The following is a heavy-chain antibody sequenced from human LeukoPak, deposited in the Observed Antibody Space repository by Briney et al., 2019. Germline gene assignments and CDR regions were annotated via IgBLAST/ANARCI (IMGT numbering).Heavy chain of an antibody. CDR3: ARDKQYSSSWPYNWFDP. D-gene: IGHD6-13*01. CDR2: IIPILGIA. CDR1: GYTFISYY. Sequence: SVKVSCKASGYTFISYYIHWVRQAPGQGLEWMGRIIPILGIANYAQKFQGRVTITADKSTSTAYMELSSLRSEDTAVYYCARDKQYSSSWPYNWFDPWGQGTLVTVSS. V-gene: IGHV1-69*04. J-gene: IGHJ5*02.